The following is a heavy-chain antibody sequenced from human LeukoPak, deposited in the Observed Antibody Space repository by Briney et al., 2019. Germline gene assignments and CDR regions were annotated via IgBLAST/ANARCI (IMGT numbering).Heavy chain of an antibody. J-gene: IGHJ4*02. CDR1: GFTFSSYW. Sequence: GGSLRLSCAASGFTFSSYWMSWVRQAPGRGLEWVAFIGYDGSNAYYGDSVKGRFTISRDNSKNTLYLQMNGLRAEDTAVYYCAKDYLKIGRFGDLEYWCQGTLVTVSS. V-gene: IGHV3-30*02. CDR3: AKDYLKIGRFGDLEY. D-gene: IGHD3-10*01. CDR2: IGYDGSNA.